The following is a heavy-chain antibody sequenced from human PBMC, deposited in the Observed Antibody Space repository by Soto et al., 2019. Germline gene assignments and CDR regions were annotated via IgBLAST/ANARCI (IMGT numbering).Heavy chain of an antibody. D-gene: IGHD3-10*01. CDR2: IYYSGST. V-gene: IGHV4-30-4*01. Sequence: SSETLSLTCTVSGGSISSGDYYWSWIRQPPGKGLEWIGYIYYSGSTYYNPSLKSRVTISVDTSKNQFSLKLSPVTAADTAVYYCASRKSSPYFDYWGQGTLVTVSS. CDR1: GGSISSGDYY. CDR3: ASRKSSPYFDY. J-gene: IGHJ4*02.